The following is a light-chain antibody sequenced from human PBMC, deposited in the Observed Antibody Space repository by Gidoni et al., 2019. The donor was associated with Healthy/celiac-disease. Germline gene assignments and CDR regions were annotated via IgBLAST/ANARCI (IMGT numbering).Light chain of an antibody. CDR2: AAS. Sequence: DIQLTQSPSFLSASVGDRVTITCRASQGISSYLAWYQQKPGKAPTLLIYAASTLQRGVPSRFSGSGSGTEFTLTISSLQPEDFATYYCQQLNSYPRGFGPGTKVDIK. CDR3: QQLNSYPRG. CDR1: QGISSY. J-gene: IGKJ3*01. V-gene: IGKV1-9*01.